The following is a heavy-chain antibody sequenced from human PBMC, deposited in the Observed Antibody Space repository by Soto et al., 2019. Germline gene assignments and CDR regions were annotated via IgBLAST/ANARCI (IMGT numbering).Heavy chain of an antibody. CDR3: ATAHDKKKYYYSGMDV. CDR2: IYYSGST. D-gene: IGHD3-22*01. V-gene: IGHV4-30-4*01. J-gene: IGHJ6*02. Sequence: SETLSLTCTVSGGSISTGDYYWSWIRQPPGKGLEWIGHIYYSGSTYYNPSLKSRVAISVDTSKNQFSLKLNSVTAADTAVYYCATAHDKKKYYYSGMDVWGQGTTVTVSS. CDR1: GGSISTGDYY.